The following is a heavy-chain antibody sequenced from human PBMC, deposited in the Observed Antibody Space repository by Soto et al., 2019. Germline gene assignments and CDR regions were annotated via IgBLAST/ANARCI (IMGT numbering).Heavy chain of an antibody. CDR2: IYPGDSDT. CDR3: ERRSRYAVGVYGMDV. Sequence: ESLKISRDGSGYSFTSYWICWVRQMPGKGLEWMGIIYPGDSDTRYSPSFQGKVTISADKSISTAYLQWSSLKASDTAMYYCERRSRYAVGVYGMDVWGQGTTVTVSS. V-gene: IGHV5-51*01. J-gene: IGHJ6*02. D-gene: IGHD2-2*01. CDR1: GYSFTSYW.